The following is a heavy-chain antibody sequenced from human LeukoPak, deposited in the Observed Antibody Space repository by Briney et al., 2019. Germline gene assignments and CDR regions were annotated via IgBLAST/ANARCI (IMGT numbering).Heavy chain of an antibody. Sequence: GGSLRLSCAASGFTFSNHWMGWVRQAPGKGLEWVANIGQEGHDEDYVASVRGRFTVSRDNSKNTLYLQMNSLRTEDTAIYYCAIGIDGAFNSWGQGTLVTVSS. CDR3: AIGIDGAFNS. D-gene: IGHD3-16*01. J-gene: IGHJ4*02. CDR1: GFTFSNHW. CDR2: IGQEGHDE. V-gene: IGHV3-7*03.